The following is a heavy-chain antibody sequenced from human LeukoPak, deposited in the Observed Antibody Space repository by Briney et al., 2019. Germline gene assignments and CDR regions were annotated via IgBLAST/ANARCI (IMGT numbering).Heavy chain of an antibody. CDR3: ARGGRPYGDYADYFDY. V-gene: IGHV1-2*02. CDR2: INPNSGGT. CDR1: GYTFTGYY. J-gene: IGHJ4*02. D-gene: IGHD4-17*01. Sequence: ASVKVSCKASGYTFTGYYMHWVRQAPGQGLEWMGWINPNSGGTNYAQKSQGRVTMTRDTSISTAYMELSRLRSDDTAVYYCARGGRPYGDYADYFDYWGQGTLVTVSS.